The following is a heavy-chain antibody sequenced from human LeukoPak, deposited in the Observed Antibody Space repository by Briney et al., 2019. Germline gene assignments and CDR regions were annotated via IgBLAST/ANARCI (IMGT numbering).Heavy chain of an antibody. Sequence: ASVTVSCKASGNVFTAHYMHWVRQAPGQGLEWMGGINFSGGITRYAQNLEGRVTMTRDTSTTTFYMELSSLRYEDTAVYYCARELSGGYFDYWGQGTLVTVSS. CDR3: ARELSGGYFDY. J-gene: IGHJ4*02. CDR1: GNVFTAHY. D-gene: IGHD7-27*01. V-gene: IGHV1-46*04. CDR2: INFSGGIT.